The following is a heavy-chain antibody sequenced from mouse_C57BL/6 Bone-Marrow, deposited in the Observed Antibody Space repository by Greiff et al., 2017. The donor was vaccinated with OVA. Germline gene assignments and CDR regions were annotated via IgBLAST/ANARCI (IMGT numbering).Heavy chain of an antibody. Sequence: QVQLKESGAELVRPGASVTLSCKASGYTFTDYEMHWVKQTPVHGLEWIGAIDPETGGTAYNQKFKGKAILTADKSSSTAYMELRSLTSEDSAVYNCTRHYYGNYVGNYYAMDYWGQGTSVTVSS. CDR2: IDPETGGT. J-gene: IGHJ4*01. V-gene: IGHV1-15*01. CDR1: GYTFTDYE. CDR3: TRHYYGNYVGNYYAMDY. D-gene: IGHD2-1*01.